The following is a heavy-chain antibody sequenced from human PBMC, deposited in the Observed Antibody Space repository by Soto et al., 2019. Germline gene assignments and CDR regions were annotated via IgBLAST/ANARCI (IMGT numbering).Heavy chain of an antibody. J-gene: IGHJ4*02. CDR2: MNPNSGNT. V-gene: IGHV1-8*01. D-gene: IGHD3-10*01. CDR3: ARDRVRRGFVD. CDR1: GYTFTSYD. Sequence: QVQLVQSGAEVKKPGASVTVSCKASGYTFTSYDINWVRQAAGQGLEWMGWMNPNSGNTGYAQKFQGRVTMTRNTSLSTAYMELSSLRSEDTAVYYGARDRVRRGFVDWGQGALVTVSS.